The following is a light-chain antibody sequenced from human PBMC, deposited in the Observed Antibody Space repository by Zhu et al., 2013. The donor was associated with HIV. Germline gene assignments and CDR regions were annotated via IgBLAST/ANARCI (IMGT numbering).Light chain of an antibody. CDR3: CSYTGSFKYV. J-gene: IGLJ1*01. Sequence: QSALTQPASVSGSPGQSITLSCTGTNTDVGGYNYVSWYQQHPGKAPKLIIYEVNERPSGVSNRFSGSKSGNTASLTISGLQAEDEADYYCCSYTGSFKYVFGSGTTVTVL. V-gene: IGLV2-14*01. CDR2: EVN. CDR1: NTDVGGYNY.